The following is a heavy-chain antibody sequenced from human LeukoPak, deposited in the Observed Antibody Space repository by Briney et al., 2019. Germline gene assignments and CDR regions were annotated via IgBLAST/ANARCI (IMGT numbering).Heavy chain of an antibody. J-gene: IGHJ4*02. CDR3: ARTGIAAAGHDY. V-gene: IGHV3-48*01. Sequence: GGSLRLSWAASGSTFSSYSMNWVGQAPRKGLEWVSYISSSSSTIYYADSVKGRFTISRDNAKNSLYLQMNSLRAEDTAVYYCARTGIAAAGHDYWGQGTLVTVSS. CDR1: GSTFSSYS. D-gene: IGHD6-13*01. CDR2: ISSSSSTI.